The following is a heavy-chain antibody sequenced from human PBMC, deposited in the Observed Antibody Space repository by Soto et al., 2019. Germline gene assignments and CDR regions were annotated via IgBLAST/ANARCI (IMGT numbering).Heavy chain of an antibody. Sequence: ASVKVSCKASGYTFTSYDINWVRQATGQGLEWMGWMNPNSGNTGYAQKFQGRVTMTRNTSISTAYMELSSLRSEDTAVYYCARGLAYQLPLDPWGQGTLVTSPQ. D-gene: IGHD2-2*01. J-gene: IGHJ5*02. CDR2: MNPNSGNT. V-gene: IGHV1-8*01. CDR3: ARGLAYQLPLDP. CDR1: GYTFTSYD.